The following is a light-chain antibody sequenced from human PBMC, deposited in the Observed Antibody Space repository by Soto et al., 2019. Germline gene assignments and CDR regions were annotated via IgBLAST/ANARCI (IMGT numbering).Light chain of an antibody. V-gene: IGLV2-23*02. Sequence: QSALTQPASVSGSPGQSITLSCTGTSSDVGHYNFVSWYQQYPGKAPKVMIYEVYERPSGVSDRFSGSKSGSTASLTISGLQVEDVAAYYCCSYAGGSTYVFGTGTKLTVL. CDR1: SSDVGHYNF. J-gene: IGLJ1*01. CDR3: CSYAGGSTYV. CDR2: EVY.